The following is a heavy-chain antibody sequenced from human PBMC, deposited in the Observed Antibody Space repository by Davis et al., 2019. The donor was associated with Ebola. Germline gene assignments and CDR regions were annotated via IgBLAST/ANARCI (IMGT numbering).Heavy chain of an antibody. J-gene: IGHJ4*02. CDR2: INSDGSST. V-gene: IGHV3-74*01. Sequence: GESLKISCAASGFTFSNYWMHWVRQAPGKGLVWVSRINSDGSSTSYADSVVKGRFTISRDNAKNTLYLQMNSLRVEDTAVYYCARDRSRREGYCSGGSCHDLDYWGQGTLVTVSS. CDR3: ARDRSRREGYCSGGSCHDLDY. D-gene: IGHD2-15*01. CDR1: GFTFSNYW.